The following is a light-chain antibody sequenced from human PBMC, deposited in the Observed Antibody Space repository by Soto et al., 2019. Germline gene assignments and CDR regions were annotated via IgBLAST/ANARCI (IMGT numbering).Light chain of an antibody. V-gene: IGKV3-15*01. J-gene: IGKJ1*01. CDR1: QSVSRN. CDR3: QQWDKWPRT. Sequence: EVVMTQSPATLSLSPGDKVSLSCGANQSVSRNLAWYQQKPGQAPTLLIYGASTRATGVPARFSGSVSGTEGTITISNLKPEDGAVYHCQQWDKWPRTFGQGTKVDIK. CDR2: GAS.